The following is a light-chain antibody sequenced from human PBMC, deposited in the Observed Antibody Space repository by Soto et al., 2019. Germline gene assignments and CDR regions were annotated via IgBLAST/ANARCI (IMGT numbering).Light chain of an antibody. Sequence: DIQMTQSPSSLSASVGDIVTITFRASQVIGNYLAWYQQKPGKVPKLLIYGAYTLQSGVPSRFSGSESGTEFTLTITSLQPEDFATYYCQQSYSPPRTFGQGTKVDIK. CDR2: GAY. V-gene: IGKV1-27*01. J-gene: IGKJ1*01. CDR3: QQSYSPPRT. CDR1: QVIGNY.